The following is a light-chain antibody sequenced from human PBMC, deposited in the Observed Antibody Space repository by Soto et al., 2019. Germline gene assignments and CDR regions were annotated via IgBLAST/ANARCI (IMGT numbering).Light chain of an antibody. V-gene: IGLV4-69*02. CDR1: SGHSNYA. CDR2: LNSDGSH. J-gene: IGLJ2*01. CDR3: QTWGTAIPVT. Sequence: QLVLTQSPSASASLGASVRLTCTLSSGHSNYAIAWHQQQSEKGPRFLMKLNSDGSHTKGDGIPDRYSGSSSGAERYLTISSLQSEDEADYYCQTWGTAIPVTFGGGTKLTVL.